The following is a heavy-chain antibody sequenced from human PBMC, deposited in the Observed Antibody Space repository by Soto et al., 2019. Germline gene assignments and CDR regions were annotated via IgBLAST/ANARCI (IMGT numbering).Heavy chain of an antibody. V-gene: IGHV4-30-2*01. CDR2: IYHSGGT. Sequence: SETLSLTCAFPGGSISRGGYSWSWIRQPPGKGLEWIGYIYHSGGTYYNPSLKSRVTISVEKAKKQFSLKLSSVTAADTALYYGARVRDRWGQGTLVNVSS. CDR3: ARVRDR. J-gene: IGHJ5*02. D-gene: IGHD3-3*01. CDR1: GGSISRGGYS.